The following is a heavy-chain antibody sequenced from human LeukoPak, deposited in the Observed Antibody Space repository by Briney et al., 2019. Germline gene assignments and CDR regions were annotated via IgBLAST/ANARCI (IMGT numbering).Heavy chain of an antibody. CDR2: IKQDGSEK. CDR1: GFTFSSYW. CDR3: ARYGVTPYYYYYYMDV. J-gene: IGHJ6*03. V-gene: IGHV3-7*01. D-gene: IGHD4-11*01. Sequence: GGSLRLSCAASGFTFSSYWMSWVRQAPGEGLEWVANIKQDGSEKHYVDSVKGRFTISRDNAKNSLYLQMNSLRAEDTAVYYCARYGVTPYYYYYYMDVWGKGTTVTVSS.